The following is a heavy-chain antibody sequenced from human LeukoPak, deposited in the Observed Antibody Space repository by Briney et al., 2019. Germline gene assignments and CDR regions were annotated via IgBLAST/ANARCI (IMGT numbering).Heavy chain of an antibody. CDR2: IIIHGCTI. Sequence: GGSLRLSCAASGFTVSSNYMSWVRQAPGKGLEWVSYIIIHGCTIYYADSRKCRCTISRDNAKNSLYLHMNRLRAEDTAVYYCSRESCSGGSCIRTFDYWGQGTLVTVSS. V-gene: IGHV3-11*01. D-gene: IGHD2-15*01. J-gene: IGHJ4*02. CDR3: SRESCSGGSCIRTFDY. CDR1: GFTVSSNY.